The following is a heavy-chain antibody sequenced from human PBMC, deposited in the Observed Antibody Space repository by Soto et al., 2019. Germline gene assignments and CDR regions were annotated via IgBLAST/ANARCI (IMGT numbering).Heavy chain of an antibody. V-gene: IGHV4-39*01. CDR1: GGSISSSSYY. D-gene: IGHD6-13*01. J-gene: IGHJ6*02. CDR2: IYYSGST. CDR3: ARQGSIAAAGGYYYGMDV. Sequence: PSETLSLTCTVSGGSISSSSYYWGWIRQPPGKGLEWIGSIYYSGSTYYNPSLKSRVTISVDTSKNQFSLKLSSVTAADTAVYYCARQGSIAAAGGYYYGMDVWGQGTTVTVYS.